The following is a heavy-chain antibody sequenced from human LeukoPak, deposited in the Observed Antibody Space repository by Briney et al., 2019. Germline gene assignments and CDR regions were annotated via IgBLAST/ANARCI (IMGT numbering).Heavy chain of an antibody. D-gene: IGHD5-18*01. V-gene: IGHV4-30-2*01. Sequence: PSETLSLTCTVSGGSISSGGYYWSWIRQPPGKGLEWIGYIYHSGSTYYNPSLKSRVTISVDRSKNQFSLKLSSVTAADTAVYYCARRMVKGPFDYWGQGTLVTVSS. J-gene: IGHJ4*02. CDR1: GGSISSGGYY. CDR2: IYHSGST. CDR3: ARRMVKGPFDY.